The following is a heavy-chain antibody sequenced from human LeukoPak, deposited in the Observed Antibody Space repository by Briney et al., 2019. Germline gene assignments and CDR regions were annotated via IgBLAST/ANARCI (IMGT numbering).Heavy chain of an antibody. Sequence: ASVKVSCKVSGYTLTELSMHWVRQAPGKGLEWMGGFDPEDGETIYARKFQGRVTMTEDTSTDTAYMELSSLRSEDTAVYYCATNLGYCSSTSCYYDGTLDYWGQGTLVTVSS. J-gene: IGHJ4*02. CDR3: ATNLGYCSSTSCYYDGTLDY. D-gene: IGHD2-2*01. CDR2: FDPEDGET. CDR1: GYTLTELS. V-gene: IGHV1-24*01.